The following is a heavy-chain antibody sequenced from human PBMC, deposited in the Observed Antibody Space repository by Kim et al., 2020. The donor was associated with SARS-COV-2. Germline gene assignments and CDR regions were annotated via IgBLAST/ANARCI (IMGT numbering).Heavy chain of an antibody. J-gene: IGHJ4*02. D-gene: IGHD3-9*01. CDR2: IYYSGST. CDR3: ARRSSGDILTPPHFDY. CDR1: GGSVSSGSYY. Sequence: SETLSLTCTVSGGSVSSGSYYWSWIRQPPGKGLEWIGYIYYSGSTNYNPSLNSRVTISVDTSKNQFSLKLSSVTAADTAVYYCARRSSGDILTPPHFDYWGQGTLVTVSS. V-gene: IGHV4-61*01.